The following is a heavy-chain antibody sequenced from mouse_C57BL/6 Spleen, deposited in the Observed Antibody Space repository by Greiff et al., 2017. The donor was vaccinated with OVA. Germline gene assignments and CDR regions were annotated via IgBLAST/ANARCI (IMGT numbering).Heavy chain of an antibody. J-gene: IGHJ4*01. CDR3: ARRGTGAMDY. CDR1: GYTFTSYW. V-gene: IGHV1-52*01. D-gene: IGHD3-3*01. Sequence: QVQLQQSGAELVRPGSSVKLSCKASGYTFTSYWMHWVKQRPIQGLEWIGNIDPSDSDTHYNQKFKDKATLTVDKSSSTAYMQLSSLTSEDSAGYYCARRGTGAMDYWGQGTSVTVSS. CDR2: IDPSDSDT.